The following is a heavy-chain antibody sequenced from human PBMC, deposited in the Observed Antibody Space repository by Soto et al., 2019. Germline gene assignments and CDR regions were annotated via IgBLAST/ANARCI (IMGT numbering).Heavy chain of an antibody. CDR1: EGTFNSYA. CDR3: ASGASRWYPYFFDS. Sequence: QAQVVQSGAEVRKPGSSVKLSCTASEGTFNSYAIAWVRQAPGQGLEWMGGIIPYYNTLNYAQKFQDRVTITADDSTKTVYMELSSLRSDDTAVYFCASGASRWYPYFFDSWAQGTLVTVSS. CDR2: IIPYYNTL. V-gene: IGHV1-69*01. D-gene: IGHD6-13*01. J-gene: IGHJ4*02.